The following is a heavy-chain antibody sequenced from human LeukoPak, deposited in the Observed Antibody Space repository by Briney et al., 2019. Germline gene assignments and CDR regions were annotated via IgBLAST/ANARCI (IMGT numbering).Heavy chain of an antibody. CDR2: NYTGDSDT. V-gene: IGHV5-51*01. Sequence: GESLKIFCWGSGYSLNSYWSAWVRQMPGQGLEWMGSNYTGDSDTRYSPSFRGQIPTSAHKSINTASLRWSSLKATAAAMYYCARAYDFGGGSCKLEYWGQGTLVTVSS. CDR1: GYSLNSYW. J-gene: IGHJ4*02. CDR3: ARAYDFGGGSCKLEY. D-gene: IGHD2-15*01.